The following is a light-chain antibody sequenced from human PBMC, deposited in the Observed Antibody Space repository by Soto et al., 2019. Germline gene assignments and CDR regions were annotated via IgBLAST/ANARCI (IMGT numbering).Light chain of an antibody. J-gene: IGLJ2*01. CDR1: STNIGSNT. Sequence: QSVLTQPPSASGTPGQRVTISCSGSSTNIGSNTVHWYQQLPGTAPQLLMYNNNQRPSGVPDRFFGSKSGTSASLAISGLQSEDEADYYCATWDDSLKGVVFGGGTKVTVL. CDR3: ATWDDSLKGVV. V-gene: IGLV1-44*01. CDR2: NNN.